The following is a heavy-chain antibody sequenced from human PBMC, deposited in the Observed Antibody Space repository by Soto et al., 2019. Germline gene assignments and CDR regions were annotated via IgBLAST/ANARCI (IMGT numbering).Heavy chain of an antibody. CDR1: GGTFSSYT. CDR3: ASGVRGVMDYYGMDV. D-gene: IGHD3-10*01. J-gene: IGHJ6*02. Sequence: SVKVSCKASGGTFSSYTISWVRQAPGQGLEWMGRIIPILGIANYAQKFQGRVTITADKSTSTAYMELSSLRSEDTAVYYCASGVRGVMDYYGMDVWGQGTTVTVSS. V-gene: IGHV1-69*02. CDR2: IIPILGIA.